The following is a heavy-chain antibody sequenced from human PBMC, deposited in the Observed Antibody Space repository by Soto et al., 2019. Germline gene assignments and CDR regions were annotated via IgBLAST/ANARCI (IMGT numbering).Heavy chain of an antibody. V-gene: IGHV1-3*01. CDR1: GYTFTSYA. CDR2: INAGNGNT. D-gene: IGHD3-16*01. Sequence: ASMKVSCKASGYTFTSYAMHWVRQAPGQRLEWMGWINAGNGNTKYSQKFQARVTITRDTSASTAYMELSSLRSEDTAVYYCARVIGGLYYFDYWGQGTLVTVSS. J-gene: IGHJ4*02. CDR3: ARVIGGLYYFDY.